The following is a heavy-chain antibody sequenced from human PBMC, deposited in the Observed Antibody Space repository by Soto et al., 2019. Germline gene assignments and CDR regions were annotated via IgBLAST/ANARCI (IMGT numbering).Heavy chain of an antibody. CDR2: INSDGSRT. J-gene: IGHJ6*02. CDR3: ARVIYGGWSTIKDYYYYAMDV. V-gene: IGHV3-74*01. CDR1: GFNFSRFW. D-gene: IGHD5-12*01. Sequence: PGGSLRLSCAASGFNFSRFWTHWVRQVPGRGLVWVSHINSDGSRTSYADSAKGRFTISRDNAKNTLYLQMNSLRAEDTAVYYCARVIYGGWSTIKDYYYYAMDVWGQGTTVTVSS.